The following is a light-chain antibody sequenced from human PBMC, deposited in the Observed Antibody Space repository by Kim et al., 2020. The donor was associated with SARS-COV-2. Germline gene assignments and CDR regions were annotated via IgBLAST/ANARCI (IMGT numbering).Light chain of an antibody. V-gene: IGLV6-57*03. CDR2: EDN. Sequence: TVTRSCTRGSGSSASNYVQWYQQRPGGAPTTVIYEDNQRPSGVPDRFSGCIDSTSNSASLTISGLKTEDEADYYCQSYDSSNHVVFGGGTQLTVL. J-gene: IGLJ2*01. CDR3: QSYDSSNHVV. CDR1: SGSSASNY.